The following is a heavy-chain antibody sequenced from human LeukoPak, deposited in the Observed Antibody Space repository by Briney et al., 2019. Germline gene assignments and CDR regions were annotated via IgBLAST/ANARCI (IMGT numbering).Heavy chain of an antibody. CDR3: AKDRVDVVLPAAIAY. Sequence: GGSLRLSCAASGFTFSSYAMSWVRQAPGKGLEWVSAISGSGGSTYYADSVKGRFTISRDNSKNTLYLQMNSLRAEDTAVYYCAKDRVDVVLPAAIAYWGQGTLVTVSS. J-gene: IGHJ4*02. D-gene: IGHD2-2*01. CDR2: ISGSGGST. V-gene: IGHV3-23*01. CDR1: GFTFSSYA.